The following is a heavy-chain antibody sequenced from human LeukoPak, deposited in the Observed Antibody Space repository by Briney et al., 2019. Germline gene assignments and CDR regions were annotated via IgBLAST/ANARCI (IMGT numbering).Heavy chain of an antibody. D-gene: IGHD3-10*01. V-gene: IGHV1-2*02. J-gene: IGHJ3*02. CDR3: ARNLWFGESSDAFDM. Sequence: ASVKVSCKPSGYTFIHHYIHWVRQAPGQGLEWMGWINPNNDDTNYAEKFQGRVTMTRDTSISTAYMDMSILRSDDTAVYYCARNLWFGESSDAFDMSGQGTMVTVSS. CDR1: GYTFIHHY. CDR2: INPNNDDT.